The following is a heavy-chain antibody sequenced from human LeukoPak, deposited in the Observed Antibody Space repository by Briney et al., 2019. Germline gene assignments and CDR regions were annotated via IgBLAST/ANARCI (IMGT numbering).Heavy chain of an antibody. CDR2: IKQDGSEK. J-gene: IGHJ4*02. CDR3: ARDVAYDYVWGSYSLRYFDY. D-gene: IGHD3-16*01. Sequence: PGGSLRLSCAASGFTFSSYWMSWVRQAPGKGLEWVANIKQDGSEKYYVDSVKGRFTISRDNAKNSLYLQMNSLRAEDTAVYYCARDVAYDYVWGSYSLRYFDYWGQGTLVTVSS. CDR1: GFTFSSYW. V-gene: IGHV3-7*01.